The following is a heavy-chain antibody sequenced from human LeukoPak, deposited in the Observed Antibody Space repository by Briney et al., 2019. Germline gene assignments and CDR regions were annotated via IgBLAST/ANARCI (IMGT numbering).Heavy chain of an antibody. CDR1: GFTFSGSA. CDR2: IRTKPNNYAT. V-gene: IGHV3-73*01. D-gene: IGHD5-18*01. CDR3: TSPTGYNYGIDY. J-gene: IGHJ4*02. Sequence: GGSLKLSCAASGFTFSGSAMHWVRQASGKGLEWVGRIRTKPNNYATAYAASVKGRFTISRDDSKNTAYLQMNSLKTEDTAVYYCTSPTGYNYGIDYWGQGTLVTVSS.